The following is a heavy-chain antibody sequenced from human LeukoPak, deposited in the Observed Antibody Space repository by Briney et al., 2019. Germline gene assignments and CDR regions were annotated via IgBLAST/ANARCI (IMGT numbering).Heavy chain of an antibody. CDR2: MYYGGST. J-gene: IGHJ5*02. Sequence: SQTLSLTCTVSGVSISSGDYYWSWIRQPPGKGLEWIAYMYYGGSTYYNPSLKSRVTISLDTSKNQFSLKLSSVTAADTAVYYCARPYYYDSRIDPWGQGTLVTVSS. D-gene: IGHD3-22*01. CDR3: ARPYYYDSRIDP. CDR1: GVSISSGDYY. V-gene: IGHV4-30-4*01.